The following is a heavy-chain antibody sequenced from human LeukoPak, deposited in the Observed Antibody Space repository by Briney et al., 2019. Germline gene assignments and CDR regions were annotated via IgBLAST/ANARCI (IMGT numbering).Heavy chain of an antibody. Sequence: QSGGSLRLSCAASGFTVSSNYMSWVRQAPGKGLEWVSVIYSGGSTYYADSVKGRFTISRDSSKNTLYLQMNSLRAEDTAVYYCASTNSGSYLIYWGQGTLVTVSS. J-gene: IGHJ4*02. CDR1: GFTVSSNY. D-gene: IGHD1-26*01. CDR3: ASTNSGSYLIY. V-gene: IGHV3-53*01. CDR2: IYSGGST.